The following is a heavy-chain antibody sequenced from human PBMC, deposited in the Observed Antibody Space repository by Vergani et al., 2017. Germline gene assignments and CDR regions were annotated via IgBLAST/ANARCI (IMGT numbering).Heavy chain of an antibody. J-gene: IGHJ5*02. CDR2: IIPKIGTA. Sequence: QVQLVQSGAEVKKPGSSVKISCKSSGGTFNFYAINWVRQAPGQGLEWMGGIIPKIGTAKYAQKSQGRVTITADESTRTAYMELSSLKSDDTAIYYCARQASYYYDRSGHYYEGWFDPWGQGTLVTVSS. D-gene: IGHD3-22*01. CDR3: ARQASYYYDRSGHYYEGWFDP. V-gene: IGHV1-69*12. CDR1: GGTFNFYA.